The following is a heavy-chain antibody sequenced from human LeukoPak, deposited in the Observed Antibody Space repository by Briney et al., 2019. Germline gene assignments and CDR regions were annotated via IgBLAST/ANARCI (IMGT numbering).Heavy chain of an antibody. J-gene: IGHJ4*02. CDR3: ARDYYDYYGSGSYMDYFDY. CDR2: IYTSGST. Sequence: SETLSLTCTVSGGSISSYYWSWIRQPAGKGLEWIGRIYTSGSTNYNPSLKSRVTISVDTSKNQFSLKLSSVTAADTAVYYCARDYYDYYGSGSYMDYFDYWGQGTLVTVSS. D-gene: IGHD3-10*01. V-gene: IGHV4-4*07. CDR1: GGSISSYY.